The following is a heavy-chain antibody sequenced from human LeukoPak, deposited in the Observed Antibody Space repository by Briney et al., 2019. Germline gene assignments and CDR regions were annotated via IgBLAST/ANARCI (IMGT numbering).Heavy chain of an antibody. D-gene: IGHD1-26*01. J-gene: IGHJ4*02. CDR1: GYTFTDYY. CDR3: ARVRGGNNYHFDY. V-gene: IGHV1-2*02. CDR2: INPNSGGT. Sequence: ASVRVSCKASGYTFTDYYMHWVRQAPGEGLEWMGWINPNSGGTNYAQEFQGRVTMTRDTSTRTAYMELSSLRSDDTAVYYCARVRGGNNYHFDYWGQGILVTVSS.